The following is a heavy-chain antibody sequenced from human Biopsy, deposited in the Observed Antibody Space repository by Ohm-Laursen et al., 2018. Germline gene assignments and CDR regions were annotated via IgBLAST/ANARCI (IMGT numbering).Heavy chain of an antibody. D-gene: IGHD3-22*01. Sequence: TQTLTLTCTFSGFSLNTSKVGVGWIRQPPGKALEWLALVYWVDDKRYSPSLKNRLTITKDTSKNQVVLTMTNMDPVDTATYYCAHSSTITTWNYWGQGTLVTVSS. J-gene: IGHJ4*02. V-gene: IGHV2-5*02. CDR3: AHSSTITTWNY. CDR2: VYWVDDK. CDR1: GFSLNTSKVG.